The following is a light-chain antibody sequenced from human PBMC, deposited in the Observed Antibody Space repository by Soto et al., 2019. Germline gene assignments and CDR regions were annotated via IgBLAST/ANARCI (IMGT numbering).Light chain of an antibody. CDR2: DAS. V-gene: IGKV1-13*02. CDR3: QQFNSYPSLT. CDR1: QGISSA. J-gene: IGKJ4*01. Sequence: AIQLTQSPSSLSASVGDRVTITCRASQGISSALAWYQQKPGKAPKLLIYDASSLESGVPSRFSGSGSGTDLTLTISSLQPEDFATYYCQQFNSYPSLTFGGGTKVDIK.